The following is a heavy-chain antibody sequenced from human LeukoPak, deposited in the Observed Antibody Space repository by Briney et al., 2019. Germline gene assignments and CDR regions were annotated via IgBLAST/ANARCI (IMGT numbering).Heavy chain of an antibody. CDR1: GYTFTGYY. J-gene: IGHJ4*02. V-gene: IGHV1-2*06. Sequence: GASVKVSCKAFGYTFTGYYIHWVRQAPGQGLEWMGRINPNSGGTNYVQRFQGRVNMTRDTSTSTAYMELSRLRSDDTAVYYCARDPRIAVAGKYFDYWGQGTLVTVSS. CDR2: INPNSGGT. CDR3: ARDPRIAVAGKYFDY. D-gene: IGHD6-19*01.